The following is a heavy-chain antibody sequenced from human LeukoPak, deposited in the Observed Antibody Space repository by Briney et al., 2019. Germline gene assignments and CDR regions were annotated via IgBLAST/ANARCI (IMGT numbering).Heavy chain of an antibody. Sequence: GASVKVSCKASGYTFTSYGISWVRQAPGQGLEWMGRISAYNGNTNYAQKLQGRVTMTTDTSTSTAYMELRSLRSDDTAVYYCARDFRGKWEPLVHYYYYYGMDVWGQGTTVTVSS. J-gene: IGHJ6*02. CDR3: ARDFRGKWEPLVHYYYYYGMDV. V-gene: IGHV1-18*01. CDR1: GYTFTSYG. D-gene: IGHD1-26*01. CDR2: ISAYNGNT.